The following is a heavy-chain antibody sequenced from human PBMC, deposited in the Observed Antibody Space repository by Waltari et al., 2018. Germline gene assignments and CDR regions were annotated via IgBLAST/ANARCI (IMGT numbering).Heavy chain of an antibody. Sequence: LQLQESGPGLVKPSETLSLTCTVSGGSISSSSYYWGWIRQPPGKGLEWIGSIYYSGSTYYNPSLKSRVTISVDTSKNQFSLKLSSVTAADTAVYYCARAKWLVPDAFDIWGQGTMVTVSS. CDR2: IYYSGST. CDR3: ARAKWLVPDAFDI. CDR1: GGSISSSSYY. V-gene: IGHV4-39*07. J-gene: IGHJ3*02. D-gene: IGHD6-19*01.